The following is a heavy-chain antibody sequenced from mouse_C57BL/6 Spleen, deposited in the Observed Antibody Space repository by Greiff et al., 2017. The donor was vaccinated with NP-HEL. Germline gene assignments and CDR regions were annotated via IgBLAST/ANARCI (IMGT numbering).Heavy chain of an antibody. CDR2: IYPGDGAT. Sequence: VQLQQSGPELVKPGASVKISCKASGYAFSSSWMTWVKQRPGKGLEWIGRIYPGDGATNYNGKFKGKATLTADKSSSTAYMQLSSLTSEDSAVYFCARGYYGPYYYAMDYWGQGTSVTVSS. CDR1: GYAFSSSW. V-gene: IGHV1-82*01. D-gene: IGHD1-1*02. J-gene: IGHJ4*01. CDR3: ARGYYGPYYYAMDY.